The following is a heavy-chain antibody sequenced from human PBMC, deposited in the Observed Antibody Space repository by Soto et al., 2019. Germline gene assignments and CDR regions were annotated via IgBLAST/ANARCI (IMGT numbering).Heavy chain of an antibody. D-gene: IGHD3-22*01. CDR2: IYTSGST. CDR3: AKDRYYDSSRPAFDY. Sequence: SETLSLTCTVSGASISSYFWSWIRQPAGKGLEWIGRIYTSGSTDYNPSLESRVTMSVDTSKKQVSLKLTSVTAADTALYFCAKDRYYDSSRPAFDYWGQGALVTVSS. CDR1: GASISSYF. J-gene: IGHJ4*02. V-gene: IGHV4-4*07.